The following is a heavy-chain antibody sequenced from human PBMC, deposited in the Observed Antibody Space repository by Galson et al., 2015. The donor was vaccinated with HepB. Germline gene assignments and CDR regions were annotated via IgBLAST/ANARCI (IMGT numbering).Heavy chain of an antibody. J-gene: IGHJ3*02. CDR3: ARGRIVVVPAAISLAFDI. D-gene: IGHD2-2*02. CDR2: INHSGST. Sequence: SETLSLTCAVYGGSFSGYYWSWIRQPPGKGLEWIGEINHSGSTNYNPSLKSRVTISVDTSKNQFSLKLSSVTAADTAVYYCARGRIVVVPAAISLAFDIWGQGTMVTVSS. V-gene: IGHV4-34*01. CDR1: GGSFSGYY.